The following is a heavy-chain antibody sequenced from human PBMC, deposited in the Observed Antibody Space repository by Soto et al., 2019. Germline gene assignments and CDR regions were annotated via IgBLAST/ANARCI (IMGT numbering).Heavy chain of an antibody. CDR1: GFTFSSYG. J-gene: IGHJ4*02. V-gene: IGHV3-30*18. CDR3: PKEGGLSGSYYISSSYYFDY. D-gene: IGHD1-26*01. CDR2: ISYDGSNT. Sequence: QVQLVESGGGVVQPGRSLRLSCVASGFTFSSYGMHWVRQAPGKGLEWAAIISYDGSNTYYADSVKGRFTISRDNSKNTLYLQMNSLRAEDTSVYYCPKEGGLSGSYYISSSYYFDYWGQGTLVTVSS.